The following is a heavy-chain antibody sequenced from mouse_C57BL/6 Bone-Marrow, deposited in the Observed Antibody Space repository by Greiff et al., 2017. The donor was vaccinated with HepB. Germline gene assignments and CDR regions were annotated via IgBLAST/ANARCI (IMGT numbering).Heavy chain of an antibody. Sequence: VQLQESGAELARPGASVKLSCKASGYTFTSYGISWVKQRTGQGLEWIGEVYPRSGNTYYNEKFKGKAIRTADKSSSTAYMELRSLTSETSAVYFGARARDYDWFAYWGQGTLVTVSA. J-gene: IGHJ3*01. CDR1: GYTFTSYG. CDR2: VYPRSGNT. V-gene: IGHV1-81*01. D-gene: IGHD2-4*01. CDR3: ARARDYDWFAY.